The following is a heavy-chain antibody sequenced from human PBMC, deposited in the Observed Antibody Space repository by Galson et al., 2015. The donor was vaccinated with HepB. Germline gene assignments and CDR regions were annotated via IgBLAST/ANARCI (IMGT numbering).Heavy chain of an antibody. D-gene: IGHD5-18*01. Sequence: SLRLSCAASGFAFDTHAMSWVRQAPGRGLEWISGISGNGDSTFYADSVKGRFTVSRDNSSTMLYLHMNSLRAEDAGPYFCAKGYGLFDSWGQGILVTVSS. CDR2: ISGNGDST. V-gene: IGHV3-23*01. CDR3: AKGYGLFDS. CDR1: GFAFDTHA. J-gene: IGHJ5*01.